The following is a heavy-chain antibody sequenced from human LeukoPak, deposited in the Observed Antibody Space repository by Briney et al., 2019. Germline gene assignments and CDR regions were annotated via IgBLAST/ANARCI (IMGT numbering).Heavy chain of an antibody. Sequence: SETLSLTCTVSGGSISSGSYYWSWIRQPAGKGLEWIGRIYTSGSTNYNPSLKSRVTISVDTSKNQFSLKLSSVTAAATAVYYCAIEMATIMGNWFDPWGQGTLVTVSS. CDR2: IYTSGST. J-gene: IGHJ5*02. CDR3: AIEMATIMGNWFDP. V-gene: IGHV4-61*02. CDR1: GGSISSGSYY. D-gene: IGHD5-24*01.